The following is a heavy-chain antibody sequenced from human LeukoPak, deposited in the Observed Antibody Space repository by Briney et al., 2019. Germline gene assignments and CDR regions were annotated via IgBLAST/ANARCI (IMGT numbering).Heavy chain of an antibody. V-gene: IGHV1-69*05. CDR2: IIPIFGTA. J-gene: IGHJ6*03. CDR3: ARSGDIVVVPAATSMNYYYYYMDV. CDR1: GGTFSSYA. D-gene: IGHD2-2*01. Sequence: SVKVSCKASGGTFSSYAISWVRQAPGQGLEWMGGIIPIFGTANYAQKFQGRVTITTDESASTAYMELSSLRSEDTAVYYCARSGDIVVVPAATSMNYYYYYMDVWGKGTTVTVSS.